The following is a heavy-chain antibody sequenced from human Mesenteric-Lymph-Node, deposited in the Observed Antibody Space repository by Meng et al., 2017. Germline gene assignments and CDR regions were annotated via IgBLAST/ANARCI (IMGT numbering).Heavy chain of an antibody. V-gene: IGHV4-30-2*01. J-gene: IGHJ4*02. CDR1: GGSISSGGYS. Sequence: HDFRSSPVKPSQPLTPPCTFPGGSISSGGYSWSWIRQPPGKGLEWIGEIYHSGSTNYNPSLKSRVTRSVDKSKNQFSLKLSSVTAADTAVYYCARADKVRFDYWGQGTLVTVSS. CDR2: IYHSGST. CDR3: ARADKVRFDY.